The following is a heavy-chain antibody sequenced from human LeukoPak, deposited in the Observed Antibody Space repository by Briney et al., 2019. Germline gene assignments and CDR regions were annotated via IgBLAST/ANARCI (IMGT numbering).Heavy chain of an antibody. D-gene: IGHD5-18*01. CDR1: GFTFSSYA. V-gene: IGHV3-30-3*01. CDR3: AREKYSEYHFDY. J-gene: IGHJ4*02. CDR2: ISYDGSNK. Sequence: GRSLRLSCAASGFTFSSYAMHWVRQAPGKGLEWVAIISYDGSNKYYADSVKGRFTNSRDNSKNTLYLQMNSLRAEDTAVYYCAREKYSEYHFDYWGQGTLVTVSS.